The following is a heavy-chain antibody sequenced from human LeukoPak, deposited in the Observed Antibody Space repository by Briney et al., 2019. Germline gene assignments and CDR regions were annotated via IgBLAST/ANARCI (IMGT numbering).Heavy chain of an antibody. CDR3: ARDPGYYYDSSGYYSPYGMDV. CDR2: IYYSGST. V-gene: IGHV4-59*01. D-gene: IGHD3-22*01. J-gene: IGHJ6*02. CDR1: GVSISSYY. Sequence: SETLSLTCTVSGVSISSYYWSWIRQPPGKGLEWIGYIYYSGSTNYNPSLKSRVTISVDTSKNQFSLKLSSVTAADTAVYYCARDPGYYYDSSGYYSPYGMDVWGQGTTVTVSS.